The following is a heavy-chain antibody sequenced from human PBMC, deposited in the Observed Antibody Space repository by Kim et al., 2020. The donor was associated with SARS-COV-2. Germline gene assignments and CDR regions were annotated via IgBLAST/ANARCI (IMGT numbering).Heavy chain of an antibody. CDR3: STAPRSGPIGVHQDY. D-gene: IGHD3-10*01. CDR1: GYTLTELS. J-gene: IGHJ4*02. CDR2: FDPEDGET. V-gene: IGHV1-24*01. Sequence: ASVKVSCKVSGYTLTELSMHWVRQAPGKGLEWMGGFDPEDGETIYAQKFQGRVTMTEDTSTDTAYMELSSLRSEDTAVDYCSTAPRSGPIGVHQDYWGQGTLVTVSS.